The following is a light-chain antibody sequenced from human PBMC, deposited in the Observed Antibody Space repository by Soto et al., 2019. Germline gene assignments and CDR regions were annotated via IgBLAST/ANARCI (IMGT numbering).Light chain of an antibody. J-gene: IGKJ4*01. CDR2: WAS. CDR1: QIAVYSSNNKNY. CDR3: QQCYNTPLA. V-gene: IGKV4-1*01. Sequence: DLKRTEYPDAQHMTVSATGTIKVKSRQIAVYSSNNKNYLAWYQQKPGQPPKLLIYWASTRESGVPDRFSGSGSGTDFALTISSMQAEDVAVYYCQQCYNTPLAFGGGTKVDIK.